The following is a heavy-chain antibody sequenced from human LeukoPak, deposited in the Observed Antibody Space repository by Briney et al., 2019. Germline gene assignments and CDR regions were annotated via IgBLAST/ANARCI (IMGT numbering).Heavy chain of an antibody. Sequence: GGSLRLSCAASGFTFSSYSMNWVRQAPGKGLEWVSSISSSSSYIYYADSVKGRFTISRDNAKNSLYLQINSLRAEDTAVYYCARGGGAVGNDYWGQGTLVTVSS. V-gene: IGHV3-21*01. CDR3: ARGGGAVGNDY. D-gene: IGHD3-16*01. CDR2: ISSSSSYI. J-gene: IGHJ4*02. CDR1: GFTFSSYS.